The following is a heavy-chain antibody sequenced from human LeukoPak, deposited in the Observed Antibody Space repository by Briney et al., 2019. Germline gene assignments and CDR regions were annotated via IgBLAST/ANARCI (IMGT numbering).Heavy chain of an antibody. CDR3: ARQKGYDSSGYYYVPTSRGFDY. CDR2: ISSSSSTI. D-gene: IGHD3-22*01. J-gene: IGHJ4*02. CDR1: GFTFSSYS. Sequence: GGSLRLSCAASGFTFSSYSMNWVRQAPGKGLEWVSYISSSSSTIYYADSVKGRFTISRDNAKNSLYLQMNSLRAEDTAVYYCARQKGYDSSGYYYVPTSRGFDYWGQGTLVTVSS. V-gene: IGHV3-48*01.